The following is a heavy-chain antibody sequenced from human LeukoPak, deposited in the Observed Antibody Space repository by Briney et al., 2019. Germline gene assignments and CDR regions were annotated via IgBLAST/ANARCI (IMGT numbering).Heavy chain of an antibody. CDR1: GGSISSGSYY. CDR2: IYTSGST. CDR3: ARDRSGSYFDY. J-gene: IGHJ4*02. Sequence: PSETLSLTCTVSGGSISSGSYYWTWIRQPAGTGLEWIGRIYTSGSTNYNPSLKSRVTISVDTSKNQFSLQLSSVTAADTAVYYCARDRSGSYFDYWGQGTLVTVSS. V-gene: IGHV4-61*02. D-gene: IGHD3-3*01.